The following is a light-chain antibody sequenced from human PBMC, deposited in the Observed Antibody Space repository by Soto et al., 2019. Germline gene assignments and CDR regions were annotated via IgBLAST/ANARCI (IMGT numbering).Light chain of an antibody. J-gene: IGKJ1*01. Sequence: DIVMTQSPDSLAVSLGERATINCESSQTILYSSNNNNYLAWYQQKPGQPPKLLIYWASTRESGVPDRFSGSGSGTDFTLPISSLQAEDVAVYYCHQYLSAPWTFGQGTKVEIK. CDR1: QTILYSSNNNNY. CDR3: HQYLSAPWT. V-gene: IGKV4-1*01. CDR2: WAS.